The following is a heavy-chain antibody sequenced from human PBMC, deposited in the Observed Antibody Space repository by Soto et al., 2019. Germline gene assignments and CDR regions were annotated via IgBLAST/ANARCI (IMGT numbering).Heavy chain of an antibody. V-gene: IGHV3-66*01. D-gene: IGHD2-2*01. CDR2: IYSGRST. CDR3: ERDKALVVPSLVNSDYYYYAMDV. CDR1: GFTVSNNS. Sequence: EVQLVESGGDLVQPGGSLRLSCAASGFTVSNNSMTWVRQAPGKGLEWISIIYSGRSTKYGDSVRGRFTVSRDISKNTLYLQMNGLRDEDTAIYYCERDKALVVPSLVNSDYYYYAMDVWGQGTTVTVSS. J-gene: IGHJ6*02.